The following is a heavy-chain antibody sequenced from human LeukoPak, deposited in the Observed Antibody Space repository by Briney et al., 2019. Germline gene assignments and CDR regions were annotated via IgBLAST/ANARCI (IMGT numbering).Heavy chain of an antibody. CDR3: ARAPPKGITPGYFGY. CDR1: GFTVSSCY. D-gene: IGHD1-14*01. Sequence: GGSLRLSCAASGFTVSSCYMSWVRQAPGKGLDWVSVIYAGGTTSYADSVKGRFTISRDNSKNTLYLQMNSVRAEDTAVYYCARAPPKGITPGYFGYWGQGTLVTVSS. CDR2: IYAGGTT. V-gene: IGHV3-66*01. J-gene: IGHJ4*02.